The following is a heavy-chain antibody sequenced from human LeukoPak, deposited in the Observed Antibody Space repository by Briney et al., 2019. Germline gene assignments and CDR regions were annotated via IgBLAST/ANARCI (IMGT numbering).Heavy chain of an antibody. D-gene: IGHD6-13*01. CDR3: ARRGSSLDAFDI. V-gene: IGHV3-13*01. Sequence: NPGGSPRLSCAASGFTFSSYDMHWVRQATGKGLEWVSAIGTAGDTYYPGSVKGRFTISRENAKNSLYLQMNSLRAGDTAVYYCARRGSSLDAFDIWGQGTMVTVSS. CDR2: IGTAGDT. CDR1: GFTFSSYD. J-gene: IGHJ3*02.